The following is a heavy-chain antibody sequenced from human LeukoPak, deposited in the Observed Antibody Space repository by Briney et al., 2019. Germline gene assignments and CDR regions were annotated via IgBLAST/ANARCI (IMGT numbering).Heavy chain of an antibody. Sequence: SETLSLTCAVYGGSFSGYYWCWICQPPGKGLEWIGELNHSGSTNYNPSLKSRGTISVDTSKNKLSLKLSSVTAADTAVYYCTRQHSSSCALFDPWGQGTLVTVSS. V-gene: IGHV4-34*01. CDR2: LNHSGST. D-gene: IGHD6-13*01. CDR1: GGSFSGYY. CDR3: TRQHSSSCALFDP. J-gene: IGHJ5*02.